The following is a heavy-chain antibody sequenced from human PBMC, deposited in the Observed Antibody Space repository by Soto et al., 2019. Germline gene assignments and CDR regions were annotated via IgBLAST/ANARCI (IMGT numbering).Heavy chain of an antibody. V-gene: IGHV1-69*01. J-gene: IGHJ6*02. CDR1: GGTFSSYA. CDR3: ARGGYCSGGSCYDYYGMDV. D-gene: IGHD2-15*01. Sequence: QVQLVQSGAEVKKPGSSVKVSCKASGGTFSSYAISWVRQAPGQGLEWMGGIIPIFGTANYAQKFQGRVTITADESTSTAYMELSSLRSEDTAVYYGARGGYCSGGSCYDYYGMDVWGQGTTVTVSS. CDR2: IIPIFGTA.